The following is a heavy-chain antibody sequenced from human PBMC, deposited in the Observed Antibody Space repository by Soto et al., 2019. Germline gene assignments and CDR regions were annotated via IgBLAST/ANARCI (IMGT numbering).Heavy chain of an antibody. D-gene: IGHD2-2*01. CDR3: ARSQGSSTSLEIYYYYYYGMDV. CDR2: IIPISGTA. CDR1: GGTFSSYA. Sequence: QVQLVQSGAEVKKPGSSVKVSCKASGGTFSSYAISWVRQAPGQGLEWMGGIIPISGTANYAQKFQGRVTITADESTSTVYMELSSLRSEDTAVYYCARSQGSSTSLEIYYYYYYGMDVWGLGTTVTVSS. J-gene: IGHJ6*02. V-gene: IGHV1-69*01.